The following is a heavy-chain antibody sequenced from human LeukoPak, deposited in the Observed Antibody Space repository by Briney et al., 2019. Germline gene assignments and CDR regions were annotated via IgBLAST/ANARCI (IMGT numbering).Heavy chain of an antibody. Sequence: LGGSLRLSCAASGFTFSNAWMSWVRQAPGKGLEWVGRIKSKTDGGTTDYAAPVKGRFTISRDDSKNTLYLQMNSLKTEDTAVYYCTTAAHYYGSGSYYIGRFFDYWGQGTLVTVSS. V-gene: IGHV3-15*01. CDR3: TTAAHYYGSGSYYIGRFFDY. D-gene: IGHD3-10*01. J-gene: IGHJ4*02. CDR2: IKSKTDGGTT. CDR1: GFTFSNAW.